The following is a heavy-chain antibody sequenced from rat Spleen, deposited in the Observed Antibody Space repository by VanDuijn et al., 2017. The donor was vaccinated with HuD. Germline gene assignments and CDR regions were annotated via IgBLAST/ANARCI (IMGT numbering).Heavy chain of an antibody. CDR3: ASPFGVRDY. CDR2: INYSGST. CDR1: GYSIKSSY. D-gene: IGHD4-3*01. V-gene: IGHV3-1*01. Sequence: EVQLQESGPGLVKPSQSLSLTCSVTGYSIKSSYRWNWIRKFPGNKLEWMGFINYSGSTSYIPSLKSRISITRDTSKNHFFLHLNSVTTEDTATYYCASPFGVRDYWGQGVMVTVSS. J-gene: IGHJ2*01.